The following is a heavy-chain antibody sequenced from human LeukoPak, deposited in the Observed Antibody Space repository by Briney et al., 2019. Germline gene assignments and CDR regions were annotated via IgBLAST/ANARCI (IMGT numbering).Heavy chain of an antibody. D-gene: IGHD1-26*01. V-gene: IGHV3-20*04. CDR3: ASTRGSSFDY. Sequence: GGSLRLSCAASGFTFDDYGMSWVRQAPGKGLEWVSGINWNGGSTGYADSVKGRFTISRDNYRNTLYLQMNSLRPEDTAVYYCASTRGSSFDYWGQGTLVTVSS. J-gene: IGHJ4*02. CDR2: INWNGGST. CDR1: GFTFDDYG.